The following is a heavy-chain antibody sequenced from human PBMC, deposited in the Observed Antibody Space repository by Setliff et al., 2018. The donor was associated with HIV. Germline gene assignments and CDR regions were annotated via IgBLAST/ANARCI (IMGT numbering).Heavy chain of an antibody. CDR2: ISSAGNA. Sequence: PSETLSLTCTVSDSFHNNIWAWIRQSPEKGLEWIGFISSAGNANYNPSLKSRVAISVDTSKNLFSLKLTSVTPADTAVYYCAGIIATPGTTWGQGTLVTVSS. J-gene: IGHJ1*01. CDR1: DSFHNNI. CDR3: AGIIATPGTT. V-gene: IGHV4-59*01. D-gene: IGHD6-13*01.